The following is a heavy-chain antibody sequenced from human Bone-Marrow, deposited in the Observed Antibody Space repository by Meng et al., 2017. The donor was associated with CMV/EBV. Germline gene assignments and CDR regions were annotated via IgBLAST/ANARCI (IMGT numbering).Heavy chain of an antibody. V-gene: IGHV1-18*01. CDR2: ISAYSGNT. D-gene: IGHD3-9*01. J-gene: IGHJ4*02. CDR1: GYTFSSYG. Sequence: ASVKVSCKASGYTFSSYGISWVRQAPGQGLEWMGGISAYSGNTNYAQKLQGRVTMTTDTSTSTAYMELRSLRSDDTAVYYCARQQGLLTGYYPFDYWGQGTLVTVSS. CDR3: ARQQGLLTGYYPFDY.